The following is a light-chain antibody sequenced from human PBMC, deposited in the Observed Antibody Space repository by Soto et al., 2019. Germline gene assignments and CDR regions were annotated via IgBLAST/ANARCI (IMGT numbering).Light chain of an antibody. CDR3: QEYNNWPPDRT. CDR2: GAS. Sequence: EIVMTQSPATLSVSPGERATLSCRASQSVGSNLAWYQQKPGQAPRLLIYGASTRATGIPARFSGSGSGTEVALAIGSLQSEDFAIYFCQEYNNWPPDRTFGQGTKVEIK. CDR1: QSVGSN. V-gene: IGKV3-15*01. J-gene: IGKJ1*01.